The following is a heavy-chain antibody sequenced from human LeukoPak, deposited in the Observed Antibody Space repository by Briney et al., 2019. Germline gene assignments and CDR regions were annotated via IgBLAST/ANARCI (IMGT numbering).Heavy chain of an antibody. CDR2: IYYSGST. CDR1: GGSISSGDYY. V-gene: IGHV4-30-4*08. CDR3: ARDLNDAFDI. Sequence: SETLSLTCTVSGGSISSGDYYWSWIRQPPGKGVEWNGYIYYSGSTYYNPSLKSRVTISVDTSKNQFSLKLSSVTAADTAVYYCARDLNDAFDIWGQGTMVTVSS. J-gene: IGHJ3*02.